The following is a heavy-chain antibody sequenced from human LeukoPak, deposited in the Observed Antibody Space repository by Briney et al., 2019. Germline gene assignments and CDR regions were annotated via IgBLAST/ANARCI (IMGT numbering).Heavy chain of an antibody. D-gene: IGHD4-23*01. Sequence: AGGSLRLSCAASGFTFSTYWMSWVRQAPGKGLEWVANIKQDGSDKYYVGSVRGRFTISRDNAKNSLYLQMNSLRVEDTAVYYCARGGGLASAFDFWGHGTMVTVSP. CDR3: ARGGGLASAFDF. J-gene: IGHJ3*01. V-gene: IGHV3-7*03. CDR1: GFTFSTYW. CDR2: IKQDGSDK.